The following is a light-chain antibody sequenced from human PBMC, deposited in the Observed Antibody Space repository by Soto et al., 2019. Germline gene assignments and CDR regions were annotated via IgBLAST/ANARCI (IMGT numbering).Light chain of an antibody. J-gene: IGKJ1*01. CDR1: QSVRSS. CDR3: QQRRDWPPWT. V-gene: IGKV3-11*01. CDR2: DTS. Sequence: EIVLTQSPATLSLSPGERDTLSCRAIQSVRSSLAWYQQKPGQAPRLLIYDTSNRATGIPARFSGSGSGADFTLTISSLEPEDFAVYYCQQRRDWPPWTFGQGTKVDIK.